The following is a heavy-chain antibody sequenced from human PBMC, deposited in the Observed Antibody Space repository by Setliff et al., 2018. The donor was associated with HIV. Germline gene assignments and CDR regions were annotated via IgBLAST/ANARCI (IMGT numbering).Heavy chain of an antibody. CDR3: ARVGSYWSTFDY. CDR2: INTETGNP. Sequence: ASVKVSCKASGYTLTTFGISWVRQVPGQGLEWTGWINTETGNPMYAQGFKGRFVFSLDTSVSTAYLQISTLKTEDTAIYYCARVGSYWSTFDYWGQGALVTVSS. CDR1: GYTLTTFG. J-gene: IGHJ4*02. D-gene: IGHD1-26*01. V-gene: IGHV7-4-1*02.